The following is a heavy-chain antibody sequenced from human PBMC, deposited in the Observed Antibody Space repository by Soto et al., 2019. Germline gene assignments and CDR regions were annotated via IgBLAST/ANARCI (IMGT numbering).Heavy chain of an antibody. CDR2: ISYDGSNK. V-gene: IGHV3-30-3*01. D-gene: IGHD2-2*01. CDR3: ARDYCSSTSCYVGPPDY. CDR1: GFTFSSYA. Sequence: GGSLRLSCAASGFTFSSYAMHWVRQAPGKGLEWVAVISYDGSNKYYADSVKGRFTISRDNSKNTLYLQMNSLRAEDTAVYYCARDYCSSTSCYVGPPDYWGQGTLVTVSS. J-gene: IGHJ4*02.